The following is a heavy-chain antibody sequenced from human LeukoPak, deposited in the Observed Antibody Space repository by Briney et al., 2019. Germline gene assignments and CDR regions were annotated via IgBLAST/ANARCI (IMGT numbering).Heavy chain of an antibody. V-gene: IGHV1-18*01. D-gene: IGHD7-27*01. J-gene: IGHJ3*02. CDR3: ARGDWGDASDI. Sequence: ASVKVSCEASGFTFNDFAFNWVRPAPGQGLEWMGWISANNGNTHYAQKFQGRVTMTTDTSTSATYMEMRRLRSDDTAMYYCARGDWGDASDIWGQGTLVTVSS. CDR2: ISANNGNT. CDR1: GFTFNDFA.